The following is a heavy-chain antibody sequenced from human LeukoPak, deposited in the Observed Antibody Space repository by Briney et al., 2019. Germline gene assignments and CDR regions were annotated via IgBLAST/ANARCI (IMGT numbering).Heavy chain of an antibody. Sequence: PGGSLRLSCAASRFTLSSYDMTWVRQAPGKGLEWVSAISGSGGSTYYADSVKGRFTISRDNAKNSLYLQMNSLRAEDTAVYYCAELGITMIGGVWGKGTTVTISS. CDR2: ISGSGGST. V-gene: IGHV3-23*01. J-gene: IGHJ6*04. D-gene: IGHD3-10*02. CDR1: RFTLSSYD. CDR3: AELGITMIGGV.